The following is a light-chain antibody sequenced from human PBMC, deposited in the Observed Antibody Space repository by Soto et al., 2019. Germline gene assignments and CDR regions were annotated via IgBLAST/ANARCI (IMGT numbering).Light chain of an antibody. CDR1: SSDVGGYNY. J-gene: IGLJ2*01. Sequence: QSALTQPASVSGSPGQSITISCTGTSSDVGGYNYVSWYQQHPGKAPKLMIYDVSNRPSGVSNRFSGSKSRNTASLTISGLQAEDEADYYCSSYTSSSTPAWVFGGGTKVTVL. CDR2: DVS. V-gene: IGLV2-14*01. CDR3: SSYTSSSTPAWV.